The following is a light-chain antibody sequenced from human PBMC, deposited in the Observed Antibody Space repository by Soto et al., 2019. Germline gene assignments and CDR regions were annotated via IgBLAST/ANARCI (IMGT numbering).Light chain of an antibody. J-gene: IGKJ4*01. CDR2: AAS. V-gene: IGKV3-15*01. Sequence: EIVMTQSTATLSVSPGETATLSCRASQSVGRAVAWYQHKPGQAPRHLIVAASIRATGVPGRFSGGGSGTEFTLTISSLQSEDFAVYYCQQYRNWPPLTFGGGTTVEIK. CDR3: QQYRNWPPLT. CDR1: QSVGRA.